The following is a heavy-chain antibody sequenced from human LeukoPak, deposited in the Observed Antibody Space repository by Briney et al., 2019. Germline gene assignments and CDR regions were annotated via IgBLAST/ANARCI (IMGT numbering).Heavy chain of an antibody. Sequence: GSLRLSCAASGFTFSNAWMSWVRQPPGKGLEWIGEINHSGSTNYNPSLKSRVTISVDTSKNQFSLKLSSVTAADTAVYYCASRGGGYCSGGSCYGIDGSLKNWGQGTLVTVSS. CDR1: GFTFSNAW. CDR2: INHSGST. D-gene: IGHD2-15*01. CDR3: ASRGGGYCSGGSCYGIDGSLKN. J-gene: IGHJ4*02. V-gene: IGHV4-34*01.